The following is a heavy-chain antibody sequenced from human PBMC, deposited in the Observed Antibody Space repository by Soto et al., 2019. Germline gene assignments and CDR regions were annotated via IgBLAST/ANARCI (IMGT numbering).Heavy chain of an antibody. CDR3: AKQRAGYGSGSDTFYFDF. J-gene: IGHJ4*02. CDR2: ISERGDTT. D-gene: IGHD3-10*01. V-gene: IGHV3-23*01. CDR1: GFTISRNA. Sequence: PGGSLRLSCAASGFTISRNAMYWVRQAPGKGLEWVSGISERGDTTHYAESVKGRFTISRDTSKNTLYLQLNTLRAEDTALYYCAKQRAGYGSGSDTFYFDFWGQGTLVTAPQ.